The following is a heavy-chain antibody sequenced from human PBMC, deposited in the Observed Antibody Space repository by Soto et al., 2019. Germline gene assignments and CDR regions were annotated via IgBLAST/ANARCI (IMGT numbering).Heavy chain of an antibody. V-gene: IGHV3-66*01. D-gene: IGHD6-13*01. CDR1: GFTVSSNY. J-gene: IGHJ6*03. CDR3: AREVAAAGTKNLFLDYYYYYYMDV. Sequence: GGSLRLSCAASGFTVSSNYMSWVRQAPGKGLEWVSVIYSGGSTYYADSVKGRFTISRDNSKNTLYLQMNSLRAEDTAVYYCAREVAAAGTKNLFLDYYYYYYMDVWGKGTTVTVSS. CDR2: IYSGGST.